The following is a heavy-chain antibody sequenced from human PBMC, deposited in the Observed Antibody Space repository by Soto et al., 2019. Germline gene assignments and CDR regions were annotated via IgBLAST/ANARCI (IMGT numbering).Heavy chain of an antibody. J-gene: IGHJ3*02. CDR1: GGTFSSYA. CDR2: IIPIFGTA. Sequence: GASVKVSCKASGGTFSSYAISWVRQAPGQGLEWMGGIIPIFGTANYAQKFQGRVTITADKSTSTAYMELSSLRSEDTAVYYCASFLAGAPNAFDIWGQGTMVTVSS. D-gene: IGHD1-26*01. V-gene: IGHV1-69*06. CDR3: ASFLAGAPNAFDI.